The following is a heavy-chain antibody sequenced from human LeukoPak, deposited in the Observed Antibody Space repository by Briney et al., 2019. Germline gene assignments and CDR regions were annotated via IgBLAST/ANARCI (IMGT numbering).Heavy chain of an antibody. Sequence: SGGSLRLSCEASGFTFSSYWMSWDRQAPGKGLEWVANIKTDGSEKYYVDSVKGRFTISRDNAKNSLYLQMNSLRAEDTAVYYCARDYTGYFPWGQGTLVIVSS. V-gene: IGHV3-7*03. CDR1: GFTFSSYW. D-gene: IGHD3-9*01. CDR3: ARDYTGYFP. J-gene: IGHJ5*02. CDR2: IKTDGSEK.